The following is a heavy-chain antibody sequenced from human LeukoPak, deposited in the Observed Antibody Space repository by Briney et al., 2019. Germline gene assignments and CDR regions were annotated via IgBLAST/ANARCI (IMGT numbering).Heavy chain of an antibody. CDR2: ISSSSSTI. CDR1: GFTFSSYS. CDR3: ARALRYFDWLSTSPEYNWFDP. D-gene: IGHD3-9*01. J-gene: IGHJ5*02. Sequence: GSLRLSCAASGFTFSSYSMNWVRQAPGKGLEWVSYISSSSSTIYYADSVKGRFTISRDNAKNSLYLQMNSLRAEDTAVYYCARALRYFDWLSTSPEYNWFDPWGQGTLVTVSS. V-gene: IGHV3-48*01.